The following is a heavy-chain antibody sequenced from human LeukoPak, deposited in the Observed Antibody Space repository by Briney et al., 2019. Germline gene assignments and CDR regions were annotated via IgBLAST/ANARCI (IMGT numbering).Heavy chain of an antibody. Sequence: GGSLRLSCAASGFTFRTYTINWVRQAPGKGLEWVSSISSSGDHTYYADSLKGRFTVSRDNAKNSVYLQMNSLRAGDTALYYCARDSDSSGWLDYYMDVWGKGTTVTISS. J-gene: IGHJ6*03. CDR2: ISSSGDHT. V-gene: IGHV3-21*01. CDR1: GFTFRTYT. CDR3: ARDSDSSGWLDYYMDV. D-gene: IGHD6-19*01.